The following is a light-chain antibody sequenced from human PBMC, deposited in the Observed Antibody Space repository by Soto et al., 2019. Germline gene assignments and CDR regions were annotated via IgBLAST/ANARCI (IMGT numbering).Light chain of an antibody. CDR3: AAWDDSLSGYV. J-gene: IGLJ1*01. Sequence: QSVLTQSPSASGTPGQRVTISCSGGSSNIGKNIVNWYQQLPGTAPKLLIYRNNQRPSGVPDRFSGSKSGTSASLAISGLRSEDEADYYCAAWDDSLSGYVFGTGTKVTVL. CDR1: SSNIGKNI. V-gene: IGLV1-47*01. CDR2: RNN.